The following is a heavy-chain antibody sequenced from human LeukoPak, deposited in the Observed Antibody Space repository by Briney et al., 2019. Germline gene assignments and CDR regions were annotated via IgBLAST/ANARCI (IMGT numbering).Heavy chain of an antibody. CDR3: ARVEVVATIPFDY. CDR1: GYTFIDHY. D-gene: IGHD5-12*01. J-gene: IGHJ4*02. CDR2: IDPDTGDT. V-gene: IGHV1-2*02. Sequence: GASVKVSCKPSGYTFIDHYLHWVRQAPGQGLESLGWIDPDTGDTNYPQKFQGRVTMTRDTSISTAYMELSRLRSDDTAVYYCARVEVVATIPFDYWGQGTLVTVSS.